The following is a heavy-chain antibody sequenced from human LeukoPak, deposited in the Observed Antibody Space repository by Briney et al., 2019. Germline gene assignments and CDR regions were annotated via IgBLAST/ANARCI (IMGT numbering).Heavy chain of an antibody. CDR1: AFTFSGSA. J-gene: IGHJ3*02. Sequence: GGSLRLSCAASAFTFSGSAMHSVRQASGKGLEWVGRIRSKANSYATAYAASVKGRFTISRDDSKNTAYLQMNSLKTEDTAVYYCTRDLATVKRAFDIWGQGTMVTVSS. V-gene: IGHV3-73*01. CDR3: TRDLATVKRAFDI. CDR2: IRSKANSYAT. D-gene: IGHD4-17*01.